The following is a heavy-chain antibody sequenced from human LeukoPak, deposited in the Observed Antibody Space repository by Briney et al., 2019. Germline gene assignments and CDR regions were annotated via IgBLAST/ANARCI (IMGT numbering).Heavy chain of an antibody. V-gene: IGHV1-2*02. J-gene: IGHJ3*02. Sequence: GASVKVSCKASGYTFTGYYMHWVRQAPGQGPEWMGWINPNNGDTNYAQKFQGRVTMTRDTAISTAYMDLSSLRYDDTAVYYYARDGRRYCTGGSCNDAFDIWGQGTMVTVSS. D-gene: IGHD2-15*01. CDR3: ARDGRRYCTGGSCNDAFDI. CDR1: GYTFTGYY. CDR2: INPNNGDT.